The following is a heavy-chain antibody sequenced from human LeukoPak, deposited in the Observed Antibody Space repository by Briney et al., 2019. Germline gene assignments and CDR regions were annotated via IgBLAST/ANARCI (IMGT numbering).Heavy chain of an antibody. CDR2: IYSSGST. J-gene: IGHJ3*02. Sequence: SETLSLTCSVAGGSISNYYWIWIRQSPGRGLEWIGYIYSSGSTNYNPSLKSRATISVDTSKNQFSLTMRSLTAADTAMYYCARDDRHGGNPFDAFDIWGQGTVVIVSS. CDR3: ARDDRHGGNPFDAFDI. D-gene: IGHD4-23*01. V-gene: IGHV4-4*08. CDR1: GGSISNYY.